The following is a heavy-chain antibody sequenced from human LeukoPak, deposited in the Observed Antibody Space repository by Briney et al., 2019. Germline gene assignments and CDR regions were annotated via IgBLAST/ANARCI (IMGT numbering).Heavy chain of an antibody. CDR1: GYTFTGYY. CDR3: ARVRGTTPLY. J-gene: IGHJ4*02. Sequence: ASVKVSCKASGYTFTGYYIHWVRQATGQGLEWMGWMNPNSGATGYAQKFQGRITMTRDTSINTAYMELSSLRSEDTAVYYCARVRGTTPLYWGQGTLVTVSS. D-gene: IGHD1-1*01. V-gene: IGHV1-8*02. CDR2: MNPNSGAT.